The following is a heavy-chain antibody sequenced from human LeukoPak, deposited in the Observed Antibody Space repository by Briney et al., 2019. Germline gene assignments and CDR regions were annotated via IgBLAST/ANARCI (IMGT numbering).Heavy chain of an antibody. CDR1: GGTFSSYA. Sequence: GASVKVSCKASGGTFSSYAISWVRQTPGQGLEWIGRIIPIFGIANYAQKFQGRVTITADKSTSTAYMELSSLRSEDTAVYYCARDARNDYGGLYYFDYWGQGTPVTVSS. CDR2: IIPIFGIA. D-gene: IGHD4-23*01. CDR3: ARDARNDYGGLYYFDY. V-gene: IGHV1-69*04. J-gene: IGHJ4*02.